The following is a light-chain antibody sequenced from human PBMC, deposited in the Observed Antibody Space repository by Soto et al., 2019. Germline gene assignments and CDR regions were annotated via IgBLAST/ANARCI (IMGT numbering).Light chain of an antibody. J-gene: IGKJ4*01. V-gene: IGKV1-33*01. CDR2: DAS. CDR1: QDINSY. CDR3: QHYDSLRLT. Sequence: DIQMTQSPSSLSASVGDRVAITWQASQDINSYLNWFQQKPGKAPKVLIYDASNLKTGVPSRFSGSGSGTHYTFTISSLQPEDIATYYCQHYDSLRLTFGGGTKVDIK.